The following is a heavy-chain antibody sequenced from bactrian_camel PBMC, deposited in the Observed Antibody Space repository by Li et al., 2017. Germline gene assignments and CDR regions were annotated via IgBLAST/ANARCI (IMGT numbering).Heavy chain of an antibody. CDR2: VNSGGHST. Sequence: HVQLVASGGGSVQPGGSLRLSCAASGFTFSHSWMSWLRQAPGKGLEWVSVVNSGGHSTYYADSVKGRFTISRVNARNTLYLQLNSLKTEDTGTYYCACSTQFAYWGPGTQVTVS. CDR3: ACSTQFAY. CDR1: GFTFSHSW. D-gene: IGHD1*01. V-gene: IGHV3S1*01. J-gene: IGHJ4*01.